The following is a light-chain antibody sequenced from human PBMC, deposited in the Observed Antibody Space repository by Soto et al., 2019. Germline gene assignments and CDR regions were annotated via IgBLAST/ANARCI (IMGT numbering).Light chain of an antibody. J-gene: IGKJ5*01. CDR2: GAS. V-gene: IGKV3-15*01. CDR1: QSVSSN. CDR3: QQYGSSPIT. Sequence: EIVMTQSPATLSVSPGERVALSCRASQSVSSNLAWYQQKPGQAPRLLIFGASTRATGIPARTSGSGSGTDFTLTISRLEPEDFAVYYCQQYGSSPITFGQGTRLEIK.